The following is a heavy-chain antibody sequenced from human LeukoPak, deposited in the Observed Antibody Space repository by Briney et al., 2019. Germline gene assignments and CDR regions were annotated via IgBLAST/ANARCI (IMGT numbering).Heavy chain of an antibody. Sequence: PGGSLRLSCAGSGFRFSDHYMAWIRQTPGKGLQRVSFFDRGRDGKAHADSVQGRFTFSRGNDKNSLYLLLNSLTAEDTAVYYCAREVGSSRAFDIWGQGTMVTVSS. V-gene: IGHV3-11*05. J-gene: IGHJ3*02. CDR1: GFRFSDHY. CDR2: FDRGRDGK. D-gene: IGHD2-15*01. CDR3: AREVGSSRAFDI.